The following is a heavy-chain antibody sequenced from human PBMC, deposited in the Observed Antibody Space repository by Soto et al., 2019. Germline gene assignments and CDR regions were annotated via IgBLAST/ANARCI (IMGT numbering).Heavy chain of an antibody. Sequence: QVQLVQSGAEEKKPRASVKVSCKASGYTFTGYAMHWVRQAPGQRLEWMGWINAGNGNTKYSQKFQGRVTITRDTSESTACMELTRLRSTDSAVYYSARAVAVPADFDYWGQGTLVTVSS. CDR3: ARAVAVPADFDY. CDR2: INAGNGNT. CDR1: GYTFTGYA. V-gene: IGHV1-3*05. J-gene: IGHJ4*02. D-gene: IGHD6-19*01.